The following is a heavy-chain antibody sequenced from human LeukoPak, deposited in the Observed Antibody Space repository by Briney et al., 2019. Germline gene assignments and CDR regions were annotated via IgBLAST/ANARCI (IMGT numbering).Heavy chain of an antibody. CDR2: ISGSGGST. CDR1: GFTFSSYG. CDR3: ARQNLIVGPTQPSGSNWFDP. V-gene: IGHV3-23*01. Sequence: AGSLRLSCAASGFTFSSYGMSWVRQAPGKGLEWVSAISGSGGSTYYADSVKGRFTISRDNSKNTLYLQMNSLRAEDTAVYYCARQNLIVGPTQPSGSNWFDPWGQGTLVTVSS. J-gene: IGHJ5*02. D-gene: IGHD1-26*01.